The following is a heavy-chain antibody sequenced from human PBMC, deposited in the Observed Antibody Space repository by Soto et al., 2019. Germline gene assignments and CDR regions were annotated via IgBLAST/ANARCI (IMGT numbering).Heavy chain of an antibody. V-gene: IGHV3-23*01. CDR3: AKGGHSYGYSNWFDP. J-gene: IGHJ5*02. CDR2: ISGSGSST. D-gene: IGHD5-18*01. Sequence: EVQLLESGGGLVQPGVSLRLSCAASGFTFSSYAMSWVRQAPGKGLEWVSAISGSGSSTYHADSVKGRFTISRDNSKNSLYLQMNSLRDEDTAVYYCAKGGHSYGYSNWFDPWGQGTLVTVSS. CDR1: GFTFSSYA.